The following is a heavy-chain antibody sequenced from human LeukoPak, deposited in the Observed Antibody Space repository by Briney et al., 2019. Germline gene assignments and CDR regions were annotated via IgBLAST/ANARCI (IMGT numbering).Heavy chain of an antibody. Sequence: GGSLRLSCAASGFTFSIYVMHWVRQAPGKGLEWVAVISYDGSNKYYADSVKGRFTISRDNSKNTLYLQVNGLRAEDTAVYYCAKTIGSRGFDYWGQGTLVTVSS. V-gene: IGHV3-30*18. CDR1: GFTFSIYV. D-gene: IGHD2-15*01. CDR3: AKTIGSRGFDY. J-gene: IGHJ4*02. CDR2: ISYDGSNK.